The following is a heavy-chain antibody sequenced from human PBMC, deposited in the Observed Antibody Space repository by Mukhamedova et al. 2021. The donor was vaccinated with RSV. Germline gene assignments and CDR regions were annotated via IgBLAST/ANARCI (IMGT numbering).Heavy chain of an antibody. CDR3: ARGAGTSYFDY. CDR2: IDPGGGST. Sequence: GQGLEWMGRIDPGGGSTVYAQELQGRVTLTRDTSTSTVYMEVNSLRSEDTAVYLCARGAGTSYFDYWGQGILITVSS. D-gene: IGHD1-1*01. V-gene: IGHV1-46*04. J-gene: IGHJ4*02.